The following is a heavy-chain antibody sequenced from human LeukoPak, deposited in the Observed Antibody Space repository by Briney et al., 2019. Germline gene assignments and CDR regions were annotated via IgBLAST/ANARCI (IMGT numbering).Heavy chain of an antibody. Sequence: PGGSLRLSCAASGFTFSSYGMHWVRQAPGKVLEWVAAIWYDGSNKYYADSVKGRFTSSRDNSKNTLYLQMNSLRAEDTAVYYCAKDSIRLGELSLPTDYWGQGTLVTVSS. V-gene: IGHV3-33*06. D-gene: IGHD3-16*02. J-gene: IGHJ4*02. CDR1: GFTFSSYG. CDR3: AKDSIRLGELSLPTDY. CDR2: IWYDGSNK.